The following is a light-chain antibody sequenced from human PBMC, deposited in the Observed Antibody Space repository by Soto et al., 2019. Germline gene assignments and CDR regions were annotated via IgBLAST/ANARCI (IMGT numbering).Light chain of an antibody. V-gene: IGLV4-69*01. CDR2: VDSDGRH. J-gene: IGLJ3*02. CDR1: SGYSSYA. Sequence: QLVLTQSPSASASLGASVKFTCTLSSGYSSYAIAWHQQQPEKGPRYLMKVDSDGRHTKGDGIPDRFSGSSSGAERYLTISSLQSEDEADYYCQTWDTGNWVFGGGTKLTVL. CDR3: QTWDTGNWV.